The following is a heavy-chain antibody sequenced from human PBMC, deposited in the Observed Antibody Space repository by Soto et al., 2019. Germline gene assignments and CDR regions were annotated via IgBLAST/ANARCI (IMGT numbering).Heavy chain of an antibody. CDR3: VRSVVRGLTPLQH. J-gene: IGHJ1*01. Sequence: QVQLVESGGGVVQPGTSLRLSCAASGFTFSSYGMHWVRQAPGKGLEGVAVIWYDGSNKFYADSVKGRFTISRDNSKNTLYLQMNSLRVEDTAIYYCVRSVVRGLTPLQHWGQGTLVTVSS. CDR2: IWYDGSNK. V-gene: IGHV3-33*01. CDR1: GFTFSSYG. D-gene: IGHD3-10*01.